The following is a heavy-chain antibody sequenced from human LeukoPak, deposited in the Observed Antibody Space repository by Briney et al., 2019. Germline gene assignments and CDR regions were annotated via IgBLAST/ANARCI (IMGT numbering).Heavy chain of an antibody. CDR2: IRSKANSYVT. D-gene: IGHD3-22*01. J-gene: IGHJ3*02. CDR1: GFTFSGSA. V-gene: IGHV3-73*01. Sequence: GGSLRLSCAASGFTFSGSAMHWVRQASGKGLEWVGRIRSKANSYVTAYAASVKGRFTISRDDSKNTAYLQMNSLKTEDTAVYYCTRRGPYDSSGDDAFDIWGQGTMVTVSS. CDR3: TRRGPYDSSGDDAFDI.